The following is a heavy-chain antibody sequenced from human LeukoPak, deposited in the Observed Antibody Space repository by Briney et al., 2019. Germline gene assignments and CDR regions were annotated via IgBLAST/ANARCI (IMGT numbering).Heavy chain of an antibody. V-gene: IGHV4-59*01. CDR2: LYYSGST. CDR1: GDSIRSYC. CDR3: ARRDLITGTTDY. Sequence: PSETLSLTCTVSGDSIRSYCWSWIRQPPGKGLEWIGYLYYSGSTNYNPSLKSRVTISVDTSKNQFSLKLSSVTAADTAVYYCARRDLITGTTDYWGQGILVTVSS. D-gene: IGHD1-7*01. J-gene: IGHJ4*02.